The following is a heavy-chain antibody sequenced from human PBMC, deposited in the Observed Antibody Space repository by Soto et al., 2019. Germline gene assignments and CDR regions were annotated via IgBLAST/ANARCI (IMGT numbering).Heavy chain of an antibody. J-gene: IGHJ6*02. CDR1: GFTFSSYA. V-gene: IGHV3-30-3*01. CDR3: ARDRIAARPHYYGMDV. Sequence: PGGSLRLSCAASGFTFSSYAMHWVRQAPGKGLEWVAVISYDGSNKYYADSVKGRFTISRDNSKNTLYLQMNSLRAEDTAVYYCARDRIAARPHYYGMDVWGQGTTVTVSS. CDR2: ISYDGSNK. D-gene: IGHD6-6*01.